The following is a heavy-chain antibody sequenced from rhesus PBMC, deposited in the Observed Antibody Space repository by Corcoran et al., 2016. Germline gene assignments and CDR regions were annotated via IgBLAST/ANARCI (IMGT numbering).Heavy chain of an antibody. V-gene: IGHV3-103*01. CDR2: IKGEGIT. D-gene: IGHD3-34*01. CDR1: GFTFGNLL. J-gene: IGHJ4*01. Sequence: EVQLVEFGGGLAKPGGSLRLPCAAFGFTFGNLLMHWARKSPGDGRECISRIKGEGITSYATSLKGRITSSRDNTKNTLSLKMKSLTTDDTAVYHCAKDGGVPGGQIDCWGQGVRVTVSS. CDR3: AKDGGVPGGQIDC.